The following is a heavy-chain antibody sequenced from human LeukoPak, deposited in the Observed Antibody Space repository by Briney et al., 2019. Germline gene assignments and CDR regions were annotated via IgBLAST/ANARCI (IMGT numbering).Heavy chain of an antibody. J-gene: IGHJ3*02. CDR1: GFTFSSYS. Sequence: PGGSLRLSCAASGFTFSSYSMNWVRQAPGKGLEWVSSISSSSSYIYYADSVKGRFTISRDNAKNSLYLQMNSLRAEDTAVYYCARVRATTHAFDIWGQGTMVTVSS. CDR3: ARVRATTHAFDI. CDR2: ISSSSSYI. V-gene: IGHV3-21*01. D-gene: IGHD4-17*01.